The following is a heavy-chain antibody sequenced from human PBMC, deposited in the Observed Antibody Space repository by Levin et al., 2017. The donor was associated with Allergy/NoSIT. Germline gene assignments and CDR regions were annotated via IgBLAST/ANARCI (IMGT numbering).Heavy chain of an antibody. CDR1: GFTFTSSA. J-gene: IGHJ4*02. CDR2: IVVGSGNT. Sequence: KISCKASGFTFTSSAVQWVRQARGQRLEWIGWIVVGSGNTNYAQKFQERVTITRDMSTSTAYMELSSLRSEDTAVYYCAADKLGDFWSGYPVDYWGQGTLVTVSS. V-gene: IGHV1-58*01. CDR3: AADKLGDFWSGYPVDY. D-gene: IGHD3-3*01.